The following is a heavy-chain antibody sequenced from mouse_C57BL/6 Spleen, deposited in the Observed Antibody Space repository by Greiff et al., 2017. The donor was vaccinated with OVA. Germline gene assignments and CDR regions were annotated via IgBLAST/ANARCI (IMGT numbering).Heavy chain of an antibody. J-gene: IGHJ1*03. CDR3: ARGEGNGYYDWYFDV. D-gene: IGHD2-3*01. CDR2: IDPSDSYT. CDR1: GYTFTSYW. V-gene: IGHV1-59*01. Sequence: QVQLQQPGAELVRPGTSVKLSCKASGYTFTSYWMHWVKQRPGQGLEWIGVIDPSDSYTNYNQKFKGKATLTVDTSSSTAYMQLSSLTSEDSAVYYCARGEGNGYYDWYFDVWGTGTTVTVSS.